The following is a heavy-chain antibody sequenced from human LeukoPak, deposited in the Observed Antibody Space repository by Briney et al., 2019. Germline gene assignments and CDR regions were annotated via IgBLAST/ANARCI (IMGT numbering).Heavy chain of an antibody. J-gene: IGHJ5*02. V-gene: IGHV1-8*01. CDR2: MNPNSGNT. D-gene: IGHD6-6*01. CDR3: ARRRYSCSARHLSYNWFDP. CDR1: GYTFTSYD. Sequence: ASVKVSCKASGYTFTSYDINWVRQATGQGLEWMGWMNPNSGNTGYAQKFQGRVTMTRNTSISTAYMELSSLRSEDTAVYYCARRRYSCSARHLSYNWFDPWGQGTLVTVSS.